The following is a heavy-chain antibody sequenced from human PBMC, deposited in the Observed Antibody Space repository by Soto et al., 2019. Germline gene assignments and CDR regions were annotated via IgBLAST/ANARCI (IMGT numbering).Heavy chain of an antibody. Sequence: QVHLVESGGGVVQPGGSLRLSCAASGFTFSVFGMHWVRQAPGKGPEWVAVISHEGNRKHYADSVKGRFTISRDNAKNTLSLLMDSLRPEDTALYYCAKTITLSPSDDSRGRGALIDHWGQGTLVTVSS. CDR3: AKTITLSPSDDSRGRGALIDH. CDR1: GFTFSVFG. CDR2: ISHEGNRK. D-gene: IGHD6-19*01. V-gene: IGHV3-30*18. J-gene: IGHJ4*02.